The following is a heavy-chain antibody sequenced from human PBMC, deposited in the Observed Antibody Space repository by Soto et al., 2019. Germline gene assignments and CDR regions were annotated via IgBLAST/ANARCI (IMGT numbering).Heavy chain of an antibody. J-gene: IGHJ4*02. Sequence: QVQLVQSGTEVKKPGASVKVSCKAYGYNFDRYDISWVRQAPGQGLEWVGWINRYNDNIKYGQKFQGRVTMTRDSSTSTAYMELRDLTSDDTAIYFCAGTYDTSGDYPYYFDYWGQGTPVTVSS. CDR3: AGTYDTSGDYPYYFDY. V-gene: IGHV1-18*01. CDR2: INRYNDNI. CDR1: GYNFDRYD. D-gene: IGHD3-22*01.